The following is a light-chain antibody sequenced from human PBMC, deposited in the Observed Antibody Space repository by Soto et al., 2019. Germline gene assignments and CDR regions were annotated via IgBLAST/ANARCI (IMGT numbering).Light chain of an antibody. Sequence: EIVLTQSPGTLSLSPGERATLSCRASQSVSSSYLAWYQQKPGQAPRLLIYGASSRATGIPDRFSGSGSGTDFTLTISSLQSEDFAVYSCHQYNNWPPWTFGQGTKVDIK. CDR1: QSVSSSY. CDR2: GAS. CDR3: HQYNNWPPWT. J-gene: IGKJ1*01. V-gene: IGKV3-20*01.